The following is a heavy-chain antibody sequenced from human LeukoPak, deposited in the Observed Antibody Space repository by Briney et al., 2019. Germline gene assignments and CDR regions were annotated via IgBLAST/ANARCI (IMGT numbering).Heavy chain of an antibody. J-gene: IGHJ4*02. Sequence: GESLKISCKGSGYSFTTNWIGWVRQLPGKGLEWMGITYPGDSDTKYSPSFQGQVTISADKSISTAYLQWSSLKASDTAMYYCARTITMVRGVIIHPNYFDYWGQGTLVTVSS. CDR3: ARTITMVRGVIIHPNYFDY. CDR1: GYSFTTNW. D-gene: IGHD3-10*01. CDR2: TYPGDSDT. V-gene: IGHV5-51*01.